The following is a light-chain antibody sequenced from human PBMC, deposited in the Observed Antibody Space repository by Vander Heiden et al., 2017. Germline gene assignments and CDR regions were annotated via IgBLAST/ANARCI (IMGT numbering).Light chain of an antibody. J-gene: IGLJ2*01. Sequence: SSCRTRPPTLSVSAGQTVSITCSGDKLGDKYASWYQQKPGQSHVLFIFQDAKRPSGIPERFSGSSSGNTATLTISSTQVMDEADYYCQSWDSSTVVFGGGTKLTV. CDR1: KLGDKY. CDR2: QDA. V-gene: IGLV3-1*01. CDR3: QSWDSSTVV.